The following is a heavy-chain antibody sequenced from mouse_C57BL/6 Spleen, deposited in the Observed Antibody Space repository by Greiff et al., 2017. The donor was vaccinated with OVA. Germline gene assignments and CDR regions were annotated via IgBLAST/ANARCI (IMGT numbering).Heavy chain of an antibody. Sequence: VHLVESGPELVKPGASVKISCKASGYAFSSSWMNWVKQRPGKGLEWIGRIYPGDGDTNYNGKFKGKATLTADKSSSTAYMQLSSLTSEDSAVYFCAREGNMVKRAMDYWGQGTSVTVSS. V-gene: IGHV1-82*01. CDR2: IYPGDGDT. J-gene: IGHJ4*01. CDR1: GYAFSSSW. D-gene: IGHD1-1*02. CDR3: AREGNMVKRAMDY.